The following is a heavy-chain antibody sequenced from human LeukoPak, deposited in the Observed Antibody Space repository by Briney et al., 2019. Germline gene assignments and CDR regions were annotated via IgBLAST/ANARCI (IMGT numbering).Heavy chain of an antibody. Sequence: SETLSLTCTVSGGSISSYHWSWVRQPAGKGLEWIGRMQTSGRIDYNLSLKSRLTMSVDRSKYQLSLKLSSVIAADTAVYYCARGHSDSWSVFDSWGQGTLVTISS. J-gene: IGHJ4*02. V-gene: IGHV4-4*07. CDR2: MQTSGRI. CDR1: GGSISSYH. CDR3: ARGHSDSWSVFDS. D-gene: IGHD6-13*01.